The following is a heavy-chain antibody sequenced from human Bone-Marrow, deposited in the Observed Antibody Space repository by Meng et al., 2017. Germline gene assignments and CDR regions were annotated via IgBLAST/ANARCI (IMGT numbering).Heavy chain of an antibody. CDR1: GFTFSSYE. J-gene: IGHJ4*02. CDR3: ASGRQWFAY. CDR2: ISSSDSSI. D-gene: IGHD3-10*01. V-gene: IGHV3-48*03. Sequence: GESLKISCAASGFTFSSYEMNWVRQAPGKGLEWVSYISSSDSSIYYADSVKGRFTISRDSAKNSQYLQMNNMRTEDTAVYYCASGRQWFAYWGQGTLVTVSS.